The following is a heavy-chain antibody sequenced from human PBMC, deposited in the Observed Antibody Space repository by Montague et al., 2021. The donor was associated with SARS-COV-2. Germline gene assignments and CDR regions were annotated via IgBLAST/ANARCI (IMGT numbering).Heavy chain of an antibody. CDR2: IYYSGST. Sequence: SETLSLTCTVSGGSISSYYWSWIRQSPGKGLEWIGYIYYSGSTNYNPSPTSRVTISVDTSKNQFSLKLRSVTAADTAVCYCARRSLGSCSGGSCYSAVDPWGQGTLVTVSS. CDR1: GGSISSYY. J-gene: IGHJ5*02. CDR3: ARRSLGSCSGGSCYSAVDP. D-gene: IGHD2-15*01. V-gene: IGHV4-59*01.